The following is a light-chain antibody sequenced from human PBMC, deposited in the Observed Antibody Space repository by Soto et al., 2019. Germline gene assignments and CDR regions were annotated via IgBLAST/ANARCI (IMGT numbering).Light chain of an antibody. CDR1: GSDVGGYNY. J-gene: IGLJ3*02. CDR2: DVT. CDR3: SSYTSSTTWV. V-gene: IGLV2-14*03. Sequence: QSVLTQPASVSGSPGQSITISCTGTGSDVGGYNYVSWYQQNPGKAPKLMIYDVTNRPSGVSNRFSGSKSGNTASLTISGLQADDEADYYCSSYTSSTTWVFGGGTKLTVL.